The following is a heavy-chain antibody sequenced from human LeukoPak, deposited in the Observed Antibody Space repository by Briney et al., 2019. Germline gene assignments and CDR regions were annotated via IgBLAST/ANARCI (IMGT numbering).Heavy chain of an antibody. Sequence: GESLKISCEGSGYSVTSYWIGGVRQMPGKGLEWMGSIYPGDSDTRYSPSFQGQVTMSGVKSISNAYLQWSSLKASDTAMYYCARRPRGYDSSGYYVSFDYWGQGTLVTVSS. D-gene: IGHD3-22*01. CDR3: ARRPRGYDSSGYYVSFDY. J-gene: IGHJ4*02. V-gene: IGHV5-51*01. CDR1: GYSVTSYW. CDR2: IYPGDSDT.